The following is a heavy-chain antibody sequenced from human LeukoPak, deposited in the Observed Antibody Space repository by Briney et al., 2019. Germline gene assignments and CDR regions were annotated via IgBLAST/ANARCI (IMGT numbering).Heavy chain of an antibody. Sequence: ASVKVSYKASGYTFTSYGISWVRQAPGQGLEWMGWISAYNDNTNYAQKLQGRVTMTTDTSTSTAYMELRSLRSDDTAVYYCARAPGYCSSTSCYTDYYYGMDVWGQGTTVTVSS. D-gene: IGHD2-2*02. J-gene: IGHJ6*02. CDR1: GYTFTSYG. CDR2: ISAYNDNT. CDR3: ARAPGYCSSTSCYTDYYYGMDV. V-gene: IGHV1-18*01.